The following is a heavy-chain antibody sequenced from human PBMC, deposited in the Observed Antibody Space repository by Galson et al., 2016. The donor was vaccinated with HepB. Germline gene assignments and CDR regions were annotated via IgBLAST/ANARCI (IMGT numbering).Heavy chain of an antibody. CDR3: ARDAMGRGSGSYSAFDY. Sequence: SLRLSCAASGFTFNTYTMHWVRQAPGKGLEWVATISSAGTTQYRADSVRGRFTISRDNSQNILDLQMNTLRREDTAVYYCARDAMGRGSGSYSAFDYWGQGTLVTVSS. V-gene: IGHV3-30-3*01. CDR1: GFTFNTYT. CDR2: ISSAGTTQ. D-gene: IGHD1-26*01. J-gene: IGHJ4*02.